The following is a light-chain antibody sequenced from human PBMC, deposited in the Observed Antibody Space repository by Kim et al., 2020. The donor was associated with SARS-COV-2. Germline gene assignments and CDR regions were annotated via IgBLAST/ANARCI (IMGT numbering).Light chain of an antibody. CDR1: SGRIASNY. Sequence: GKTVALSCTRSSGRIASNYGQWYQQRPGSAPTTVIYEDNQRPSGVPDRFSGSIDRSSNSASLTISRLETEDAAAYYCESSDSSNWVFGGGTQLTVL. CDR3: ESSDSSNWV. J-gene: IGLJ3*02. CDR2: EDN. V-gene: IGLV6-57*03.